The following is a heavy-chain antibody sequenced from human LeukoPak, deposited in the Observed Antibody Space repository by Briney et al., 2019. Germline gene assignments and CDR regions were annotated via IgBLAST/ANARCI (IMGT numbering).Heavy chain of an antibody. CDR3: TRGRMSSNVWSPYCFDY. V-gene: IGHV3-49*03. D-gene: IGHD6-19*01. CDR2: IGSKAHGGTT. Sequence: ALRLSCSTSGFTFGDYALSWFRQAPGEGLEWVSFIGSKAHGGTTEYAASVKDRFTISRDDSKSIAYLQMNSLKTEDTAVYYCTRGRMSSNVWSPYCFDYWGQGAPVTVSS. J-gene: IGHJ4*02. CDR1: GFTFGDYA.